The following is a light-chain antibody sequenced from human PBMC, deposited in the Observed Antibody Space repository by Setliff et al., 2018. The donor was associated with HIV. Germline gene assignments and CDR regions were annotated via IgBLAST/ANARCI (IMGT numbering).Light chain of an antibody. CDR2: DVS. CDR3: CSYAGTYTYI. CDR1: SSDVGAYNY. Sequence: QSALAQPRSVSGSPGQSVTLSCTGSSSDVGAYNYVSWYQQRPGKAPKLIIYDVSKRPSGVPDRFSGSKSGDTASLTISGLQSEDEADYYCCSYAGTYTYIFGSGTK. V-gene: IGLV2-11*01. J-gene: IGLJ1*01.